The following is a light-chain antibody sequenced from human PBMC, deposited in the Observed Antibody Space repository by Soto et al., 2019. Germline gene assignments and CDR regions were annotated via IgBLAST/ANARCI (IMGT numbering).Light chain of an antibody. V-gene: IGKV3-15*01. CDR2: AAS. Sequence: EIVMTQSPATLSVSPGERATLSCRASQSVSSNFAWYQQKPDQAPRLLIYAASTRATGIPARSSGSGSGTEFTLTLSSLQSEDFAIYYCQHHNDWPLTFGQGTKVDIK. J-gene: IGKJ1*01. CDR1: QSVSSN. CDR3: QHHNDWPLT.